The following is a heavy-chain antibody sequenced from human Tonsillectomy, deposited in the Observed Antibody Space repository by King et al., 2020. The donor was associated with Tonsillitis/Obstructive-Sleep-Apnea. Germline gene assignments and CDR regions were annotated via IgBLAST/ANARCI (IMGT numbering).Heavy chain of an antibody. CDR3: AKVCRGRYCSGGSCYSGGY. Sequence: QLVQSGGGLVQPGGSLRLSCAASGFTFSSYAMSWVRQAPGKGLEWVSAISGSGGSTYYADSVKGRFTISRDNSKNTLYLQMNSLRAEDTAVYYCAKVCRGRYCSGGSCYSGGYWGQGTLVTVSS. V-gene: IGHV3-23*04. J-gene: IGHJ4*02. D-gene: IGHD2-15*01. CDR1: GFTFSSYA. CDR2: ISGSGGST.